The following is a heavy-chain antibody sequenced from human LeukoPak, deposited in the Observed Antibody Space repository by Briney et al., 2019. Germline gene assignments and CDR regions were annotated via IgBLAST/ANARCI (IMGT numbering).Heavy chain of an antibody. J-gene: IGHJ4*02. CDR1: GGSISSGGYY. CDR2: IYYSGST. D-gene: IGHD6-6*01. CDR3: ASTSIAAQMDY. Sequence: SETLSLTCTVSGGSISSGGYYWSWIRQHPGKGLEWIGCIYYSGSTYYNPSLKSRVTISVDTSKNQFSLKLSSVTAADTAVYYCASTSIAAQMDYWGQGTLVTVSS. V-gene: IGHV4-31*03.